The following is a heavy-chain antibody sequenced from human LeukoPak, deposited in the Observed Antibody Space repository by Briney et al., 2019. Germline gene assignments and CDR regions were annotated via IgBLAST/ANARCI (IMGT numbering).Heavy chain of an antibody. Sequence: ASVKVSCKASGYTFTSYYIHWVRQAPGQGLEWMGIINPSGGITTYAQKFQRRVTMTRDKSTSTAYMELSSLRSEDTAVYYCARDDANCSGGSCYSWVQYNWFDPWGQGTLVTVSS. D-gene: IGHD2-15*01. CDR3: ARDDANCSGGSCYSWVQYNWFDP. V-gene: IGHV1-46*01. CDR1: GYTFTSYY. CDR2: INPSGGIT. J-gene: IGHJ5*02.